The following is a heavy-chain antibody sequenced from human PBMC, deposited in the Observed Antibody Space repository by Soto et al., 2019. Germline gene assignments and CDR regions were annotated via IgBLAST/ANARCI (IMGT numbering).Heavy chain of an antibody. V-gene: IGHV1-69*02. D-gene: IGHD2-2*02. J-gene: IGHJ4*02. Sequence: QVQLVQSGAEVTKPGSSVKVSCKASGGTFSSYTISWVRQAPGQGLEWMGRIIPILGIANYAQKLQGRVTITADKATSTAYMELSSLRSEDTAVYYCAMEYCSSTSCYRDYWGQGTLVTVSS. CDR3: AMEYCSSTSCYRDY. CDR1: GGTFSSYT. CDR2: IIPILGIA.